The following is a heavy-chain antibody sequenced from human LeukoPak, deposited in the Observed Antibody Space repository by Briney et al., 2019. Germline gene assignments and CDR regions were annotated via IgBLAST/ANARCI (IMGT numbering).Heavy chain of an antibody. CDR1: GFTFSNYG. CDR3: ARWRAGIAVAVDY. Sequence: GRALRLSCAASGFTFSNYGIHRVRQAPGKGLGWVALIWYDGCNKFYADSVKGRFTISRDNSKNTLYLQMNSLRAEDTAVYYCARWRAGIAVAVDYWGQGTLVTVSS. CDR2: IWYDGCNK. J-gene: IGHJ4*02. V-gene: IGHV3-33*01. D-gene: IGHD6-19*01.